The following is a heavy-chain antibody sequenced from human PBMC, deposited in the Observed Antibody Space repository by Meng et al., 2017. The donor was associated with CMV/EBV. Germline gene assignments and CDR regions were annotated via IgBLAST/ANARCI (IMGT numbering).Heavy chain of an antibody. CDR2: IRYDGSNK. D-gene: IGHD3-10*01. CDR1: SYG. J-gene: IGHJ6*02. Sequence: SYGMHWVRQAPGKGLEWVAFIRYDGSNKYYADSVKGRFTISRDNSKNTLYLQMNSLRAEDTAVYYCAKGLNYYGSGILYYYYGMDVWGQGTTVTVSS. V-gene: IGHV3-30*02. CDR3: AKGLNYYGSGILYYYYGMDV.